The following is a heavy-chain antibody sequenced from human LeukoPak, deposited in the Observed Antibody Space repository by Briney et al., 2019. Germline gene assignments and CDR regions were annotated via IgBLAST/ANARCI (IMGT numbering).Heavy chain of an antibody. J-gene: IGHJ4*02. V-gene: IGHV3-11*04. D-gene: IGHD3/OR15-3a*01. CDR1: GFTFSDYY. CDR2: ISSSGTTI. Sequence: GGSLRLSCAASGFTFSDYYMSWIRQAPGKGLEWVSYISSSGTTIYYADSVKGRFTISRDNAKNSLYLQMNSLRAEATAVYYCARARPRGPFDYWGQGTLVTVSS. CDR3: ARARPRGPFDY.